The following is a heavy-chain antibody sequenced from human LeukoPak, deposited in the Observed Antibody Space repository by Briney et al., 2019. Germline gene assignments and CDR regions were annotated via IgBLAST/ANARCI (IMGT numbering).Heavy chain of an antibody. CDR1: GGSISSSSYY. CDR2: IYYSGST. D-gene: IGHD4-17*01. J-gene: IGHJ3*02. V-gene: IGHV4-39*07. CDR3: ASVTTEAFDI. Sequence: SETLSLTCTVSGGSISSSSYYWGWIRQPPGEGLEWIGSIYYSGSTYYNPSLKSRVTISVDTSKNQFSLKLSSVTAADTAVYYCASVTTEAFDIWGQGTMVTVSS.